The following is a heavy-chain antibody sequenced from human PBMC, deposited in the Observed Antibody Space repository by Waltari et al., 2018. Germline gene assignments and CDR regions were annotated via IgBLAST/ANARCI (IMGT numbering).Heavy chain of an antibody. D-gene: IGHD6-13*01. V-gene: IGHV1-18*01. CDR2: ISGYNGDT. CDR3: ARDDVDSSNFGGF. CDR1: GYFFSTYG. Sequence: QIQLVQSGAEVKKPGHSVKVSCTASGYFFSTYGITWVRQAPGQGLEWMGWISGYNGDTKYEQSLQGRVTMTIDTSTTTAYMEIRSLRYDDTAVYYCARDDVDSSNFGGFWGQGTVVTVSS. J-gene: IGHJ4*02.